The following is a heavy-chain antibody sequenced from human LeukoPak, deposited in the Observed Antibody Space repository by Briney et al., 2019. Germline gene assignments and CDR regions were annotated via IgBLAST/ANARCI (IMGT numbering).Heavy chain of an antibody. CDR3: AKEGRSLQTY. V-gene: IGHV3-7*03. J-gene: IGHJ4*02. Sequence: GGSLRLSCAASGFMFSSNWMSWVRLAPGKGLEWVANIKEDGTETYYVDSVKDRFTISRDNAKNSLYLQMNSLRVEDTAVYYCAKEGRSLQTYWGQGTLVTVSS. CDR1: GFMFSSNW. D-gene: IGHD5-24*01. CDR2: IKEDGTET.